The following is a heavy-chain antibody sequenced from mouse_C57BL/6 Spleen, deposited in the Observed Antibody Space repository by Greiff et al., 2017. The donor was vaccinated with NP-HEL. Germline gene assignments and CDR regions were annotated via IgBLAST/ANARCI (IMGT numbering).Heavy chain of an antibody. D-gene: IGHD3-1*01. CDR1: GFTFSSDG. J-gene: IGHJ2*01. Sequence: EVQLVESGGDLVKPGGSLKLSCAASGFTFSSDGMSWVRQTPDKRLEWVATISSGGSYTYYPDSVKGRFTISRDNAKNTLYLQMSSLKSEDTAMYYCARQNGRYFDYWGQGTTLTVSS. V-gene: IGHV5-6*01. CDR2: ISSGGSYT. CDR3: ARQNGRYFDY.